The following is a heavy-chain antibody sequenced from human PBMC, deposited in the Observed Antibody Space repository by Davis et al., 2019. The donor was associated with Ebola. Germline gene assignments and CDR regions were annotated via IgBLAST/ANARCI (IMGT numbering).Heavy chain of an antibody. J-gene: IGHJ4*02. CDR3: ARVSVITIFGVVPDY. Sequence: AASVKVSCKASGYTFTAYYTHWVRQAPGQGLEWMGWISAYNGNTNYAQKLQSRVTMTTDTSTSTAYMELRSLRSDDTAVYYCARVSVITIFGVVPDYWGQGTLVTVSS. CDR1: GYTFTAYY. CDR2: ISAYNGNT. D-gene: IGHD3-3*01. V-gene: IGHV1-18*04.